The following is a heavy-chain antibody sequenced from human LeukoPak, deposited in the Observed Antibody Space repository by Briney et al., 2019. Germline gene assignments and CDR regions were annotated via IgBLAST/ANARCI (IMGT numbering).Heavy chain of an antibody. CDR1: GFTFDDYA. Sequence: PGGSLRLSCAASGFTFDDYAMHWVRQAPGKGLVWVSRINSDGTTTNYADSVKGRFTISRDNAKNSLYLQMGSLRAEDTAVYYCARDYSSSWTGRYYYYMDVWGRGTTVTVSS. D-gene: IGHD6-13*01. CDR3: ARDYSSSWTGRYYYYMDV. CDR2: INSDGTTT. V-gene: IGHV3-74*01. J-gene: IGHJ6*03.